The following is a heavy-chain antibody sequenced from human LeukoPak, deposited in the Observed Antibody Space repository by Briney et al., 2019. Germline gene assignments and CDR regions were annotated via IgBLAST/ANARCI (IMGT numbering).Heavy chain of an antibody. CDR1: GFTFSSYA. V-gene: IGHV3-23*01. Sequence: PGGSLRLSCAASGFTFSSYAMSWVRQAPGKGLEWVSAISGSGGSTYYADSVQGRFTISRDNSKNTLYLQMNSLRAEDTAVYYCAKRRGSGSLSRDYWGQGTLVTVSS. CDR2: ISGSGGST. CDR3: AKRRGSGSLSRDY. J-gene: IGHJ4*02. D-gene: IGHD3-10*01.